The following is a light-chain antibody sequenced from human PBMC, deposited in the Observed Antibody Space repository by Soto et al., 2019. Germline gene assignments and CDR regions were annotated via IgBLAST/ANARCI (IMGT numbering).Light chain of an antibody. CDR1: SSTIGSNY. CDR2: SAN. V-gene: IGLV1-47*02. J-gene: IGLJ2*01. CDR3: AEVDDSLRLVV. Sequence: QSVLTQPPSASGTPRQKVTISCSGSSSTIGSNYVYCYQHLPGTAPKLLIYSANQRPSGVPDRFSCSKSGASASVAIFGHRSGNEADYYGAEVDDSLRLVVFGGGTK.